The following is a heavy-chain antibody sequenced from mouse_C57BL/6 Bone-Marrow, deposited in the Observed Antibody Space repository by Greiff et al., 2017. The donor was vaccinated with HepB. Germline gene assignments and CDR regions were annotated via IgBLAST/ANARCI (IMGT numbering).Heavy chain of an antibody. Sequence: VKLQQSGAELARPGASVKLSCKASGYTFTSYGISWVKQRTGQGLEWIGEIYPRSGNTYYNEKFKGKATLTADKSSSTAYMELRSLTSKDSAVYFCARGGPSTVVATDYWGQGTTLTVSS. J-gene: IGHJ2*01. CDR1: GYTFTSYG. CDR2: IYPRSGNT. CDR3: ARGGPSTVVATDY. V-gene: IGHV1-81*01. D-gene: IGHD1-1*01.